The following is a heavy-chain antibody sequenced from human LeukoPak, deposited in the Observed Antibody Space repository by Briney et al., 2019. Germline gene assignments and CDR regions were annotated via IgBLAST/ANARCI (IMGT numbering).Heavy chain of an antibody. Sequence: GGSLRLSCAASGFTFSNYMMHWVRQAPGKGLVWVSRIKSDGITITYADSVKGRFTISRDNAKNTLYLQMNSLRAEDTAVYYCAKQRDYYDSSGYYRGYYFDYWGQGTLVTVSS. CDR3: AKQRDYYDSSGYYRGYYFDY. CDR2: IKSDGITI. D-gene: IGHD3-22*01. J-gene: IGHJ4*02. V-gene: IGHV3-74*01. CDR1: GFTFSNYM.